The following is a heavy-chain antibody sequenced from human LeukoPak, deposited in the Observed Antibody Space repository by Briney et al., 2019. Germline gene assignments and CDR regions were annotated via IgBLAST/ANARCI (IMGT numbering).Heavy chain of an antibody. Sequence: GGSLRLSCAASGFIFSTYNMDWVRQAPGKGLEWVSYITSSSSTIYYADSVKGRFTISRDNAKNSLYLQMNSLRAEDTGVYYCARDSGRVGAVDDWGQGTLVAVSS. CDR1: GFIFSTYN. CDR3: ARDSGRVGAVDD. CDR2: ITSSSSTI. J-gene: IGHJ4*02. V-gene: IGHV3-48*01. D-gene: IGHD1-26*01.